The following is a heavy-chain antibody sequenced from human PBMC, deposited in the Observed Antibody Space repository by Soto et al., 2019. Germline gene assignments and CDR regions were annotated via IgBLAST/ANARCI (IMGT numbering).Heavy chain of an antibody. J-gene: IGHJ5*02. D-gene: IGHD6-13*01. Sequence: SETLSLTCAVSGGSIFSGGYPWTWIPQPPGEGLEWIGYIYHSGSTYYNPSLKSRVTISVDTSKNQVSLKLTSVTTADPAVYYCARGPGIAAAGSPSDPWGQGTLVTVSS. CDR1: GGSIFSGGYP. CDR2: IYHSGST. V-gene: IGHV4-30-2*01. CDR3: ARGPGIAAAGSPSDP.